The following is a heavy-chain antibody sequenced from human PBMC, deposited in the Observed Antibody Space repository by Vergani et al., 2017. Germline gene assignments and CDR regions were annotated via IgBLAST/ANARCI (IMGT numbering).Heavy chain of an antibody. J-gene: IGHJ4*02. CDR1: GFTFSSYW. V-gene: IGHV3-74*01. CDR2: INSDGSST. D-gene: IGHD3-22*01. CDR3: ASPFTMIGLRNSY. Sequence: EVQLVESGGGLVQPGGSLRLSCAASGFTFSSYWMHWVRQAPGKGLVWVSRINSDGSSTSYADSVKGRFTISRDNAKNTLYLQMNSLRAEETAVYYCASPFTMIGLRNSYWGQGTLVTVSS.